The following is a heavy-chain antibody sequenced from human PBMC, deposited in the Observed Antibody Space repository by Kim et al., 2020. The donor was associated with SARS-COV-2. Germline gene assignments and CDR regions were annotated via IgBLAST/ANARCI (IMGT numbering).Heavy chain of an antibody. CDR2: ISWDGGTT. V-gene: IGHV3-43*01. J-gene: IGHJ4*02. Sequence: GGSLRLSCAVSGFTFDDYTMHWVRQAPGKGLEWVSLISWDGGTTYYADSVKGRFTISRDNSKNSLYLQMNSLSTEDTALYYCSKGRTGGVYSGALDYWGQGTLVTVSS. CDR3: SKGRTGGVYSGALDY. CDR1: GFTFDDYT. D-gene: IGHD1-26*01.